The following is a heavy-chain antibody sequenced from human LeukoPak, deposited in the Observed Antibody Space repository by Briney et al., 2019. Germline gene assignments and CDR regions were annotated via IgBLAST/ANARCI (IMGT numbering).Heavy chain of an antibody. CDR1: GVSFSGYY. CDR3: ARGCRYYDFWSGYHYYFDY. Sequence: SETLSLTCAVYGVSFSGYYWSWIRQPPGKGLEWIGEINHSGSTNYNPSLKSRVTISVDTSKNQFSLKLSSVTAADTAVYYCARGCRYYDFWSGYHYYFDYWGQGTLVTVSS. J-gene: IGHJ4*02. V-gene: IGHV4-34*01. D-gene: IGHD3-3*01. CDR2: INHSGST.